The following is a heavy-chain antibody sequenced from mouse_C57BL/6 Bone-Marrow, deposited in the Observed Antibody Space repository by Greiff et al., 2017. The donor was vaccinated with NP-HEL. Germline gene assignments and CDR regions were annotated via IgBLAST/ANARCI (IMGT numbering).Heavy chain of an antibody. CDR3: ARMAYYSNSNYFDN. V-gene: IGHV2-2*01. D-gene: IGHD2-5*01. CDR2: IWSGGSP. J-gene: IGHJ2*01. CDR1: GFSFTNYG. Sequence: QVQLQQSGPGLVQPSQSLSITCTVSGFSFTNYGVHWVRQSPGKGLEWLGAIWSGGSPDYNAAFISRLSISKDNSESQVFFKMNSLQADDTAIYYCARMAYYSNSNYFDNWGQGTTLTVSS.